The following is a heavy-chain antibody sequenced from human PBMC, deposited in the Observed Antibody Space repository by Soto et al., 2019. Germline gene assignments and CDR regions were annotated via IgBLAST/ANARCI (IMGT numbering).Heavy chain of an antibody. J-gene: IGHJ4*02. CDR3: AREDAFNVAFDF. V-gene: IGHV4-30-2*01. CDR2: IYHSGNA. D-gene: IGHD2-2*01. Sequence: QLHLQESGSGLVKPSQTLSLTCAVSGGSISSGGYSWSWLRQPSGKGLEWIGYIYHSGNAYYNPSLKSRVTMSVDKSKSQFSLRLSSATAADTAVYYCAREDAFNVAFDFWGQGTLVTVSS. CDR1: GGSISSGGYS.